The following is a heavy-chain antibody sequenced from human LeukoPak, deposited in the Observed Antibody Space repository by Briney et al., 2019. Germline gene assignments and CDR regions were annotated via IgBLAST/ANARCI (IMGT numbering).Heavy chain of an antibody. V-gene: IGHV3-30*04. D-gene: IGHD6-13*01. J-gene: IGHJ4*02. Sequence: PGRSLRLSCAASGFTFSSYAVHWVRQAPGKGLEWVAVISYDGSNKYYADSVKGRFTISRDNSKNTLYLQMNSLRAEDTAVYYCARAPRGSSSWYYFDYWGQGTLVTVSS. CDR3: ARAPRGSSSWYYFDY. CDR1: GFTFSSYA. CDR2: ISYDGSNK.